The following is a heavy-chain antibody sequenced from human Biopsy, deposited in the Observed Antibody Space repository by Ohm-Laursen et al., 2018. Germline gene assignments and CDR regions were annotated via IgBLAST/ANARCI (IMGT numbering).Heavy chain of an antibody. D-gene: IGHD3-22*01. J-gene: IGHJ2*01. CDR1: GDSISSYY. CDR3: ARDRGYYSDRTVPGYFDL. Sequence: ETLSLTWTVSGDSISSYYWSWIRQPPGKGLQWIGYVYYTGSTDYNPSLQSRVTISVDTSKNHFSLRLRSVTPADAAIYYCARDRGYYSDRTVPGYFDLWGRGTLVTVSS. V-gene: IGHV4-59*01. CDR2: VYYTGST.